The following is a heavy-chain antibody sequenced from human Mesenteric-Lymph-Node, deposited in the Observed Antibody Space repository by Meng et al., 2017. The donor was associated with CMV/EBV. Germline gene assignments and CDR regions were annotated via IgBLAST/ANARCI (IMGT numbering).Heavy chain of an antibody. V-gene: IGHV4-38-2*02. CDR1: GYSISSGYY. Sequence: SETLSLTCTVSGYSISSGYYWGWIRQPPGKGLEWIGSIYHSESTYYNPSLESRVTISIDTSKNQFSLKLTSVTAADTAVYYCARLRRVVTTINYFDYWGQGTLVTVSS. CDR3: ARLRRVVTTINYFDY. CDR2: IYHSEST. D-gene: IGHD5-12*01. J-gene: IGHJ4*02.